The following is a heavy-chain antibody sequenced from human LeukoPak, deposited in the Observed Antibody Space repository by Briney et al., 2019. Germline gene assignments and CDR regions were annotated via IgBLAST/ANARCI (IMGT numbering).Heavy chain of an antibody. J-gene: IGHJ4*02. CDR1: GFSISDHH. D-gene: IGHD3-10*01. CDR3: TRERRGSYYAFES. Sequence: GSLRLSCAASGFSISDHHMSWIRQSPGKGLEWISYVTSSGSSTKYADSVKGRFTISRDNAKNSVALQMNSLRAEDTAVYYCTRERRGSYYAFESWGQGTLVTVSS. CDR2: VTSSGSST. V-gene: IGHV3-11*01.